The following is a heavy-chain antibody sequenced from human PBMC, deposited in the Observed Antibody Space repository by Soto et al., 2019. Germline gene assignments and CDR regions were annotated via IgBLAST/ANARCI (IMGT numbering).Heavy chain of an antibody. J-gene: IGHJ5*02. V-gene: IGHV3-30*04. D-gene: IGHD3-16*01. CDR3: AGGYNWFDP. Sequence: GSLRLCFAVPGFILKNYALNWVRQAPGKGLEWVASITRDGYNKYYADSVKGRFTISRDNSKNTLYLQMNSLRAEDKAVYYCAGGYNWFDPWGQGTLVTVSS. CDR1: GFILKNYA. CDR2: ITRDGYNK.